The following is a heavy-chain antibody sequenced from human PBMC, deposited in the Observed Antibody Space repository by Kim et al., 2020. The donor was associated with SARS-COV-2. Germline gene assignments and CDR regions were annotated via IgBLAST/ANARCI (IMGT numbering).Heavy chain of an antibody. J-gene: IGHJ4*02. CDR2: ISYDGSIK. CDR3: TKDRVMTFGRVIVRFDD. D-gene: IGHD3-16*02. Sequence: GGSLRLSCAASEFTFSNYGMHWVRQAPGKGLEWVAMISYDGSIKNYADSVKGRFTISRDNSKNTLFLQMNSLRVEDTAVYYCTKDRVMTFGRVIVRFDDWGQGTLVTVSS. CDR1: EFTFSNYG. V-gene: IGHV3-30*18.